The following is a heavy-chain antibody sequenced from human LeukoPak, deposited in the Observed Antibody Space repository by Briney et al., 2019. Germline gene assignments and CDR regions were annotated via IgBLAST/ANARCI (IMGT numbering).Heavy chain of an antibody. Sequence: PGGSLRLSCAASGFTFCSYDIGWVPRAPGQGLGSGSAFGASGTRTYYADSVRGRFTISRDKFKNTLYLHMNSLRAEDTAVYYCAKDSRRTSGWYYFDYWGQGTLVTVSS. CDR1: GFTFCSYD. J-gene: IGHJ4*02. V-gene: IGHV3-23*01. CDR2: FGASGTRT. D-gene: IGHD6-19*01. CDR3: AKDSRRTSGWYYFDY.